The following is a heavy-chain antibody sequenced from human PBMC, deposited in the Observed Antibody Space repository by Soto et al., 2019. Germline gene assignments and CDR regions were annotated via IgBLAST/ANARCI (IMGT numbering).Heavy chain of an antibody. CDR1: GGSISSYY. D-gene: IGHD6-13*01. CDR3: ARVLAAAGTDYYYYYYGMDV. Sequence: PSETLSLTCTVSGGSISSYYWSWIRQPPGKGLEWIGYIYYSGSTNYNPSLKSRVTISVDTSKNQFSLKLRSVTAADTAVYYCARVLAAAGTDYYYYYYGMDVWGQGTTFTVS. CDR2: IYYSGST. V-gene: IGHV4-59*12. J-gene: IGHJ6*02.